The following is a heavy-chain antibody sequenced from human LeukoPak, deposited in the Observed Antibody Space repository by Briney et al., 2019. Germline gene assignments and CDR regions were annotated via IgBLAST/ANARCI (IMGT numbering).Heavy chain of an antibody. CDR1: GGSISSYY. D-gene: IGHD3-10*01. CDR3: ARVSPYGSGSYMAFDI. CDR2: IYYSGST. Sequence: SETLSLTCTVSGGSISSYYWSWIRQPPGKGLEWIGYIYYSGSTNYNPSLKSRVTIPVDTSKNQFSLKLSSVTAADTAVYYCARVSPYGSGSYMAFDIWGQGTMVTVSS. V-gene: IGHV4-59*01. J-gene: IGHJ3*02.